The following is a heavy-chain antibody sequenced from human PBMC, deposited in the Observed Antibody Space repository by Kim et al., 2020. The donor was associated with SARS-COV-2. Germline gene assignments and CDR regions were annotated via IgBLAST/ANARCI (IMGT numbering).Heavy chain of an antibody. CDR1: GFTFSSYS. J-gene: IGHJ3*02. V-gene: IGHV3-21*01. CDR3: ARGVYCSSTSCTDAFDI. D-gene: IGHD2-2*01. CDR2: ISSSSSYI. Sequence: GGSLRLSCAASGFTFSSYSMNWVRQAPGKGLEWVSSISSSSSYIYYADSVKGRFTISRDNAKNSLYLQMNSLRAEDTAVYFCARGVYCSSTSCTDAFDIWGQGTMVTVCS.